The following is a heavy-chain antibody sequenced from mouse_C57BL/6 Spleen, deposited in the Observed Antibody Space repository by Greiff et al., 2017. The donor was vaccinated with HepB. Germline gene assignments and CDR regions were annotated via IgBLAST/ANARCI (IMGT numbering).Heavy chain of an antibody. J-gene: IGHJ3*01. CDR2: IDPENGDT. D-gene: IGHD4-1*01. V-gene: IGHV14-4*01. CDR3: TRLGRGWFAY. Sequence: LVESGAELVRPGASVKLSCTASGFNIKDDYMHWVKQRPEQGLEWIGWIDPENGDTEYASKFQGKATITADTSSNTAYLQLSSLTSEDTAVYYCTRLGRGWFAYWGQGTLVTVSA. CDR1: GFNIKDDY.